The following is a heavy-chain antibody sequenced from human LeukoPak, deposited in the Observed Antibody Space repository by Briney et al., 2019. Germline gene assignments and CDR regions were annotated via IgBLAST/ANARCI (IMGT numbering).Heavy chain of an antibody. J-gene: IGHJ6*02. CDR2: IYTSGST. CDR1: GGSFSGYY. CDR3: ARDTGSFYYYYGMDV. Sequence: SETLSLTCTVYGGSFSGYYWSWIRQPAGKGLEWIGRIYTSGSTNYNPSLKSRVTMSVDTSKNQFSLKLSSVTAADTAVYYCARDTGSFYYYYGMDVWGQGTTVTVSS. D-gene: IGHD3-10*01. V-gene: IGHV4-4*07.